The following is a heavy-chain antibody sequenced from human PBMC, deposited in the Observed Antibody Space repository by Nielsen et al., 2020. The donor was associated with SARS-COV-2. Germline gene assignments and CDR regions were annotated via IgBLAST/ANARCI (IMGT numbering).Heavy chain of an antibody. CDR3: VRGTVFFDS. Sequence: SETLSLTCTVSGGSISSSSYYWGWIRQPPGKGLEWIGSIYYSGSTYYNPSLQSRVVISVDKSMNHFSLRLSSVTAADTALYFCVRGTVFFDSWGQGARVTVSS. CDR2: IYYSGST. CDR1: GGSISSSSYY. J-gene: IGHJ5*01. D-gene: IGHD3/OR15-3a*01. V-gene: IGHV4-39*07.